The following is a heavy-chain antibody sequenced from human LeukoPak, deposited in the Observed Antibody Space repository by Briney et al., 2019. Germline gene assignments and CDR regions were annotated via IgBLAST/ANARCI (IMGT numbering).Heavy chain of an antibody. Sequence: PSETLSLTCTVSGGSISSYYWSWIRQPPGKGLEWIGYIYYSGSTNYNPSLKSRVTISVDKSKNQFSLKLSSVTAADTAVYYCARSVYCSSTSCYTAVDYWGQGTLVTVSS. CDR2: IYYSGST. J-gene: IGHJ4*02. CDR3: ARSVYCSSTSCYTAVDY. V-gene: IGHV4-59*12. CDR1: GGSISSYY. D-gene: IGHD2-2*02.